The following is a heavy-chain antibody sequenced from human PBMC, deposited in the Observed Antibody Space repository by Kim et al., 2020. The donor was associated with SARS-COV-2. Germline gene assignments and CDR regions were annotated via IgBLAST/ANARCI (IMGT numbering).Heavy chain of an antibody. J-gene: IGHJ3*02. CDR3: ARDRREYSSGWPWGGSHDAFDI. CDR1: GFTFSSYG. V-gene: IGHV3-33*01. CDR2: IWYDGSNK. D-gene: IGHD6-19*01. Sequence: GGSLRLSCAASGFTFSSYGMHWVRQAPGKGLEWVAVIWYDGSNKYYADSVKGRFTISRDNSKNTLYLQMNSLRAEDTAVYYCARDRREYSSGWPWGGSHDAFDIWGQGTMDTVSS.